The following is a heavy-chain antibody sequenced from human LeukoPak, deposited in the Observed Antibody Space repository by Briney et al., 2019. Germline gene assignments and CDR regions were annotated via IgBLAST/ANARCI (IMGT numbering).Heavy chain of an antibody. D-gene: IGHD3-3*01. CDR2: IRYDGSNK. CDR1: GFTFSSYG. CDR3: AKDKRVDDFWSGYYLDY. Sequence: PGGSLRLSCAASGFTFSSYGMHWVRQAPGKGLEWVAFIRYDGSNKYYADSVKGRFTISRDNSKNTLYLQMNSLRAEDTAVYYCAKDKRVDDFWSGYYLDYWGQGTLVTVSS. J-gene: IGHJ4*02. V-gene: IGHV3-30*02.